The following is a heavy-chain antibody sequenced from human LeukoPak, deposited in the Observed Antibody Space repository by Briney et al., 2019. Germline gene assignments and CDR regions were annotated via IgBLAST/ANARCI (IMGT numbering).Heavy chain of an antibody. CDR1: GYTFTSYG. J-gene: IGHJ5*02. CDR2: ISAYNGNT. V-gene: IGHV1-18*01. Sequence: GASVKVSCKASGYTFTSYGISWVRQAPGQGLEWMGWISAYNGNTNYAQKLQGRVTMTTDTSTSTAYMELRSLRSDDTAVYYCARGDIAVAGPKDSYNWYDPWGQGTLVTVSS. CDR3: ARGDIAVAGPKDSYNWYDP. D-gene: IGHD6-19*01.